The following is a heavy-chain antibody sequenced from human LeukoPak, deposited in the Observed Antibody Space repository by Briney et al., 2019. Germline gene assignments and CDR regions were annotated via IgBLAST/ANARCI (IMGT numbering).Heavy chain of an antibody. CDR3: AEVHYYDSSGYSDY. D-gene: IGHD3-22*01. CDR2: INPNSGGT. J-gene: IGHJ4*02. CDR1: GYTFTGYY. V-gene: IGHV1-2*02. Sequence: GASVKVSCKASGYTFTGYYMHWVRQAPGQGLEWMGWINPNSGGTNYAQKFQGRVTMTRDTSISTACMELSRLRSDDTAVYYCAEVHYYDSSGYSDYWGQGTLVTVSS.